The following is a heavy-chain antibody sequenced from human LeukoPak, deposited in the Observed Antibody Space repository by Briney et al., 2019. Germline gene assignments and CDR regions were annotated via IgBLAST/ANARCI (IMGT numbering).Heavy chain of an antibody. D-gene: IGHD1-14*01. V-gene: IGHV4-38-2*02. CDR2: IYHSGST. CDR1: GYSISSGYY. CDR3: ARDIRGTDV. Sequence: SETLSLTCTVSGYSISSGYYWGWIRQPPGKGLEWIGSIYHSGSTYYNPSLKSRVTISVDTSKNQFSLKLSSVTAADTAVYYCARDIRGTDVWGKGTTVTVSS. J-gene: IGHJ6*04.